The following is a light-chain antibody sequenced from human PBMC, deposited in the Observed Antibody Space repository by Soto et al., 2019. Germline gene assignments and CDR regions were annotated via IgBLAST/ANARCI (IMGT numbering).Light chain of an antibody. V-gene: IGKV1-33*01. Sequence: DIQMTQSPSSLSASVGDRVTITCQASQDISNYLNWYQQKPGKAPKLLIYDASNLETGVPSRFSGSGSGTDFTFTISSLQPEDSATYYCQQYDNRPFGGGTKVEIK. CDR1: QDISNY. CDR3: QQYDNRP. CDR2: DAS. J-gene: IGKJ4*01.